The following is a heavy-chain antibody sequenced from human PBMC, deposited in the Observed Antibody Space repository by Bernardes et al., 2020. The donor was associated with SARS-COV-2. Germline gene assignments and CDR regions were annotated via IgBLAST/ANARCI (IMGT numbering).Heavy chain of an antibody. D-gene: IGHD1-7*01. J-gene: IGHJ6*03. Sequence: GGSLRLSCAASGFTFSSYAMHWVRQAPGKGLEWVAVISYDGSNKYYADSVKGRFTISRDNSKNTLYLQMNSLRAEDTAVYYCASVRSGRAGTENYYYMDVWGKGTTVTVSS. CDR2: ISYDGSNK. CDR3: ASVRSGRAGTENYYYMDV. V-gene: IGHV3-30*04. CDR1: GFTFSSYA.